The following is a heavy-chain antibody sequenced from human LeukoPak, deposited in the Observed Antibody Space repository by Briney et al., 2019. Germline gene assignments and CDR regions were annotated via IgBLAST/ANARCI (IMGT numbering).Heavy chain of an antibody. J-gene: IGHJ4*02. CDR2: LTGSGVGT. CDR1: GFTFSSYA. CDR3: ARVLKSHVYGDYFFDY. V-gene: IGHV3-23*01. Sequence: GGSLRLSCAASGFTFSSYAMSWVRQAPGKGLEWVSGLTGSGVGTYYADSVKGRFIISRDNSKNTLFLLLNSLRAEDTAVYYCARVLKSHVYGDYFFDYWGQGTLVTVSS. D-gene: IGHD4-17*01.